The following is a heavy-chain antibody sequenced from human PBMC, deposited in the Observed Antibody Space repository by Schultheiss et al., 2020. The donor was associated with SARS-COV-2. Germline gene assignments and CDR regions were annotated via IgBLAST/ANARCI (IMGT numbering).Heavy chain of an antibody. CDR1: GFTFSNAW. CDR3: ANFVPTTVTKAYFDY. V-gene: IGHV3-15*01. CDR2: IKSKTDGGTT. J-gene: IGHJ4*02. D-gene: IGHD4-11*01. Sequence: GGSLRLSCAASGFTFSNAWMSWVRQAPGKGLEWVGRIKSKTDGGTTDYAAPVKGRFTISRDDSKNTLYLQMNSLRAEDTAVYYCANFVPTTVTKAYFDYWGQGTLVTVSS.